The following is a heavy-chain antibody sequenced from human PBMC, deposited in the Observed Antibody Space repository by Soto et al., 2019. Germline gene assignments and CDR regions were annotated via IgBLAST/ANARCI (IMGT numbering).Heavy chain of an antibody. CDR3: ARSLVYCISTSCYPQS. Sequence: PGGSLRLSCAASGFTFSSYAMNWVRQAPGKGLEWVSYISSSSSTIYYADSVKGRFTISRDNAKNSLYLQMNSLRDEDTAVYYCARSLVYCISTSCYPQSWGQGTLVTVSS. CDR1: GFTFSSYA. D-gene: IGHD2-2*01. J-gene: IGHJ5*02. CDR2: ISSSSSTI. V-gene: IGHV3-48*02.